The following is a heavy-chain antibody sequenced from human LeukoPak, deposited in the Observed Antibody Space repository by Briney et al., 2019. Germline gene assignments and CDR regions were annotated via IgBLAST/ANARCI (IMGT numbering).Heavy chain of an antibody. CDR2: IKEDGSEK. CDR3: ARDRYYYDTSGYYYFDY. J-gene: IGHJ4*02. CDR1: GFTFSSYW. D-gene: IGHD3-22*01. Sequence: RAGGSLRLSCAASGFTFSSYWMTWVRQAPGKGLEWVANIKEDGSEKYYVDSVKGRFTISRDNAKNSLYLQMNSLRAEDTAVYYCARDRYYYDTSGYYYFDYWGQGTLVTVSS. V-gene: IGHV3-7*05.